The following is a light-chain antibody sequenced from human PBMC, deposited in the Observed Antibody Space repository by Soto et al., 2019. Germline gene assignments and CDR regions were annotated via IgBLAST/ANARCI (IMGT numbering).Light chain of an antibody. V-gene: IGKV3-11*01. Sequence: EIVLTQSPATLSLSPGERATLSCRASQSVSSYLAWYQQKPGQAPRLLIYDSSNRATGIPARFSGSGSATDITLTISSLEAEDFAVYYCQQRSNFFTFGPGTKVDIK. CDR1: QSVSSY. CDR2: DSS. CDR3: QQRSNFFT. J-gene: IGKJ3*01.